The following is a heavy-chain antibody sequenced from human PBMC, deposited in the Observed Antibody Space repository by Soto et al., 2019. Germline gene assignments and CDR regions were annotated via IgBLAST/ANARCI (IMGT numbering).Heavy chain of an antibody. Sequence: SETLSLTCTVSGGSISSYYWSWIRQPPGKGLEWIGYIYPSGMPFYNPSLRSRVTISIDRSNDQFSLNLKSVTAADTAVYYCARERGGYGLFDSWGQGTLVTVSS. CDR3: ARERGGYGLFDS. V-gene: IGHV4-4*08. J-gene: IGHJ4*02. CDR1: GGSISSYY. CDR2: IYPSGMP. D-gene: IGHD5-18*01.